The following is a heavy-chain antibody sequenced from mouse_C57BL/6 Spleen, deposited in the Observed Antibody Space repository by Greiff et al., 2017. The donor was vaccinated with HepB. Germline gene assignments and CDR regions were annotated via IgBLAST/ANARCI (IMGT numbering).Heavy chain of an antibody. D-gene: IGHD1-1*01. CDR1: GYAFSSSW. CDR3: ARYGYGSSYENAMDY. V-gene: IGHV1-82*01. Sequence: LXQSGPELVKPGASVKISCKASGYAFSSSWMNWVKQRPGKGLEWIGRIYPGDGDTNYNGKFKGKATLTADKSSSTAYMQLSSLTSEDSAVYFCARYGYGSSYENAMDYWGQGTSVTVSS. J-gene: IGHJ4*01. CDR2: IYPGDGDT.